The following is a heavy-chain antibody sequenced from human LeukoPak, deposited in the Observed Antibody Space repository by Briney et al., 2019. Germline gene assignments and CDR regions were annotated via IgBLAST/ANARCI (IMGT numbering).Heavy chain of an antibody. CDR1: GFTFSSYG. Sequence: PGGSLRLSCAASGFTFSSYGMHWVRQAPGKGLEWVAFIRYDGSNKYYADSVKGRFTISRDNSKNTLYLQMNSPRAEDTAVYYCAKDLGNWNSEYYFDYWGQGTLVTVSS. V-gene: IGHV3-30*02. D-gene: IGHD1-7*01. CDR2: IRYDGSNK. J-gene: IGHJ4*02. CDR3: AKDLGNWNSEYYFDY.